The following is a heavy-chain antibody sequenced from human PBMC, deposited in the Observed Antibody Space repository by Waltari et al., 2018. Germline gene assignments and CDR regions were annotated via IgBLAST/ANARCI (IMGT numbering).Heavy chain of an antibody. J-gene: IGHJ5*02. CDR3: ATEGSGSYDWFDP. V-gene: IGHV4-39*07. D-gene: IGHD1-26*01. CDR2: MYYTGNT. Sequence: QLQLQESGPGLVKPSETLSLTCTVSGGSISNSNYYWGWIRQPPGKGLGWIGNMYYTGNTYYNPSLKSRVTISVDTSKNEFSLKLNSVTAADSAVYYCATEGSGSYDWFDPWGQGTLVTVSS. CDR1: GGSISNSNYY.